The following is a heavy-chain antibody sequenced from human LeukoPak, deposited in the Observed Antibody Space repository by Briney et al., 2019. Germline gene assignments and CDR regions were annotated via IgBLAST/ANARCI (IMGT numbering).Heavy chain of an antibody. J-gene: IGHJ6*02. CDR2: IYYSGST. CDR1: GGSISSYY. CDR3: ARSRRYYYYYGMDV. V-gene: IGHV4-59*01. Sequence: SETLSLTCTASGGSISSYYWSWIRQPPGKGLEWIGYIYYSGSTNYNPSLKSRVTISVDTSKNQFSLKLSSVTAADTAVYYCARSRRYYYYYGMDVWGQGTTVTVSS.